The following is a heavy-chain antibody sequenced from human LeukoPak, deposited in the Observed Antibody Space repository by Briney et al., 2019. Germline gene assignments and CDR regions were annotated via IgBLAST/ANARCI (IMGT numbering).Heavy chain of an antibody. CDR1: GFTFSNYR. V-gene: IGHV3-7*01. J-gene: IGHJ4*02. CDR2: IKQDGSET. Sequence: PGGSLRLSCAASGFTFSNYRMSWLRRAPGKGLEWVANIKQDGSETYYVDSVRGRFTISRDNAKNSLYLQMNSLRADDTAIYYCARDFWGAHRVDFYDYWGQGALVTVSS. CDR3: ARDFWGAHRVDFYDY. D-gene: IGHD3-3*01.